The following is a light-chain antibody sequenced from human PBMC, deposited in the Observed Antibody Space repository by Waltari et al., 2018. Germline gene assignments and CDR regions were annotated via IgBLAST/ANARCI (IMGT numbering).Light chain of an antibody. Sequence: EIVLTQSPATLSLFPGERATLSCRDSQGVSSYLGWYQQKPRQAPILLSSDASNSATGIPARFSGSGSETDFTLTISILEPEDFAVYYCQPRHSLPLTFGGGTSVDI. J-gene: IGKJ4*01. CDR2: DAS. V-gene: IGKV3-11*01. CDR3: QPRHSLPLT. CDR1: QGVSSY.